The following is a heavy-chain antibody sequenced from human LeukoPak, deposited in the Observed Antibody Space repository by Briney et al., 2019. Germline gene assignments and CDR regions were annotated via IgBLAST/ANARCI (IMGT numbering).Heavy chain of an antibody. D-gene: IGHD2-15*01. J-gene: IGHJ4*02. CDR3: AKDGVAIALDSDIDY. Sequence: PGRSLRLSCAASGFTFSSYGMHWVRQAPGKGLEWVAVISYDGSNKYYADSVKGRFTISRDNSKNTLYLQMNSLRAEDTAVYYCAKDGVAIALDSDIDYWGQGTLVTVSS. CDR1: GFTFSSYG. CDR2: ISYDGSNK. V-gene: IGHV3-30*18.